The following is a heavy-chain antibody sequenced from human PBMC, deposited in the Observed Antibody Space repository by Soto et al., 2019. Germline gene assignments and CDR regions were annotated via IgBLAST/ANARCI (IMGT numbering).Heavy chain of an antibody. CDR2: IYWNDDK. V-gene: IGHV2-5*01. D-gene: IGHD3-10*01. Sequence: QITLKESGPTLVKPTQTLTLTCTFSGFSLSTSGVGVGWIRQPPGKALEWLALIYWNDDKRYSPSLKSRLTITEDTSKNQVVLTMTNMDPVDTATYYCAHSTYYYGSGSYYPNYYYYYYMDVWGKGTTVTVSS. J-gene: IGHJ6*03. CDR3: AHSTYYYGSGSYYPNYYYYYYMDV. CDR1: GFSLSTSGVG.